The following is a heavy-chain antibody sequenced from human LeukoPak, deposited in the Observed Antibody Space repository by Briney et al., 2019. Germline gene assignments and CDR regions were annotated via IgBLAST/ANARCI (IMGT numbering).Heavy chain of an antibody. CDR2: INPNSGGT. Sequence: ASVEVSCKASGYTFTGYYMHWVRQAPGQGLEWMGWINPNSGGTNYAQKFQGRVTMTRDTSISTAYMELSRLRSDDTAVYYCAAYSSGWQGDAFDIWGQGTMVTVSS. CDR3: AAYSSGWQGDAFDI. D-gene: IGHD6-19*01. CDR1: GYTFTGYY. J-gene: IGHJ3*02. V-gene: IGHV1-2*02.